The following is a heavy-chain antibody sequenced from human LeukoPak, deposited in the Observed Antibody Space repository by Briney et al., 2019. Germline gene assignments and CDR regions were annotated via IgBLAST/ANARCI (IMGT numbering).Heavy chain of an antibody. CDR3: ARLAPYKYESGRYTGTNPYTFDI. V-gene: IGHV5-51*01. CDR1: GYSFTTYW. CDR2: IYPGDSNI. Sequence: GESLKISCKGSGYSFTTYWIGWVRQMPGKGLEWMAIIYPGDSNIRYSPSFRGQVTISADKSLNTAYVQWSSLKASDTAMYFCARLAPYKYESGRYTGTNPYTFDIWGQGTMVTVSS. J-gene: IGHJ3*02. D-gene: IGHD3-10*01.